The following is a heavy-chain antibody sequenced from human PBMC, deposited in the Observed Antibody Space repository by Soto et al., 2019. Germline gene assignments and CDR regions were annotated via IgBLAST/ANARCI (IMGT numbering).Heavy chain of an antibody. J-gene: IGHJ3*02. CDR1: GDSVSSNSVA. D-gene: IGHD3-3*01. V-gene: IGHV6-1*01. Sequence: QVQLQQSGPGLVKPSQTLSLTCAISGDSVSSNSVAWNWIRQSPSRGLELLGRTYYRSKWYNDYGVTVKGRSTSNPDTSKNQFYLQLNSVTPEDTAVYDCARGRFKAFGIWGQGTMVTVSS. CDR3: ARGRFKAFGI. CDR2: TYYRSKWYN.